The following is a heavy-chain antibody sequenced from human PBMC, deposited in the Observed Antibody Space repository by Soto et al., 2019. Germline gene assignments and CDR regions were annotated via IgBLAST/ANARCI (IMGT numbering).Heavy chain of an antibody. J-gene: IGHJ6*02. CDR3: AYLTGTTFADPYYYYGMDV. CDR2: IIPIFGTA. V-gene: IGHV1-69*06. Sequence: QVQLVQSGAEVKKPGSSVKVSCKASGGTFSSYAISWVRQAPGQGLEWMGGIIPIFGTANYAQKFQGRVTITADKSTSTAYMELSSLRSEDTAVYYCAYLTGTTFADPYYYYGMDVWGQGTTVTVSS. D-gene: IGHD1-7*01. CDR1: GGTFSSYA.